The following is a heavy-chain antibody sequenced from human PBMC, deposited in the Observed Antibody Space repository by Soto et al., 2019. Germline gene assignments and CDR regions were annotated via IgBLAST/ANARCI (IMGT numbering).Heavy chain of an antibody. CDR2: IYYSGST. J-gene: IGHJ4*02. D-gene: IGHD3-10*01. CDR3: ARGWVNYGPLDF. V-gene: IGHV4-61*01. CDR1: GGSVSSGSYY. Sequence: SETLSLTCTVSGGSVSSGSYYGSWIRQPPGKGLEWIGEIYYSGSTNYNPSLKSRVTISVDTSNNQFSLQLNSVTPDDTAVYYCARGWVNYGPLDFWSQGTLVTVSS.